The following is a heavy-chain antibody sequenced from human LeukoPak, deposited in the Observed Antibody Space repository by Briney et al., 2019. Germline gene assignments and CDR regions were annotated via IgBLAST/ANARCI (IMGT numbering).Heavy chain of an antibody. D-gene: IGHD3-10*01. V-gene: IGHV4-39*01. J-gene: IGHJ4*01. Sequence: SETLSLTCSVAGASVYSGDYYWAWIRQPPGQSLEYIGAVYYSGVTFDNPSLSGRITMSVDTSKNQFSLNLAPVTATDTAIYYCARRGVFGSDNYFEYWGQGILVIVSS. CDR1: GASVYSGDYY. CDR3: ARRGVFGSDNYFEY. CDR2: VYYSGVT.